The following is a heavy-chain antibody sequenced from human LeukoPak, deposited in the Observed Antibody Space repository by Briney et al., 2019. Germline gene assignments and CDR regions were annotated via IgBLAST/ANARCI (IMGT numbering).Heavy chain of an antibody. CDR3: ARDTWWAVAGTNWFDP. D-gene: IGHD6-19*01. Sequence: SETLSLTCTVSGGSISSYYWSWIRQPAGKGREWIGRIYTSGSTNYNPSLKSRVTMSVDTSKNQFSLKLSSVTAADTAVYYCARDTWWAVAGTNWFDPWGQGTLVTVSS. CDR2: IYTSGST. V-gene: IGHV4-4*07. J-gene: IGHJ5*02. CDR1: GGSISSYY.